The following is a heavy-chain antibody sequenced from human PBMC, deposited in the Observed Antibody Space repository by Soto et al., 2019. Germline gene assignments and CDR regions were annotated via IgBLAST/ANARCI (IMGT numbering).Heavy chain of an antibody. V-gene: IGHV4-30-4*01. CDR1: GGSISSGDYY. CDR2: IYYSGST. CDR3: ARGPELGELSLFDY. Sequence: SETLSLTCTVSGGSISSGDYYWSWIRQPPGKGLEWIGYIYYSGSTYYNPSLKSRVTISVDTSKNQFSLKLSSVTAADTAVYYCARGPELGELSLFDYWGQGTLVTVSS. J-gene: IGHJ4*02. D-gene: IGHD3-16*02.